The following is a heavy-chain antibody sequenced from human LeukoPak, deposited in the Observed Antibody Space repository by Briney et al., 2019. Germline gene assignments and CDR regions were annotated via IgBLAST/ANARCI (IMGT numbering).Heavy chain of an antibody. Sequence: SETLSLTCTGSGGSISSYYWSWIRQPPGKGLEWIGYIYYSGSTNYNPSLKSRVTISVDTSKNQFSLKLSSVTAADTAVYYCARSPIVVVPAAKAYYYYGMDVWGQGTTVAVSS. CDR2: IYYSGST. D-gene: IGHD2-2*01. CDR1: GGSISSYY. J-gene: IGHJ6*02. CDR3: ARSPIVVVPAAKAYYYYGMDV. V-gene: IGHV4-59*01.